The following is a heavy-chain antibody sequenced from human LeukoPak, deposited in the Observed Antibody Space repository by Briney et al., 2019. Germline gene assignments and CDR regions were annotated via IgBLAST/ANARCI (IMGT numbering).Heavy chain of an antibody. V-gene: IGHV3-48*03. D-gene: IGHD3-10*01. CDR1: GFTFSSYE. CDR2: ISSSGSTI. J-gene: IGHJ4*02. Sequence: PGGSLRLSCAASGFTFSSYEMNWVPQAPGKGLEWVSYISSSGSTIYYADSVKGRFTISRDNAKNSLYLQMNSLRAEDTAVYYCARDSSYYGSGSFSDWGQGTLVTVSS. CDR3: ARDSSYYGSGSFSD.